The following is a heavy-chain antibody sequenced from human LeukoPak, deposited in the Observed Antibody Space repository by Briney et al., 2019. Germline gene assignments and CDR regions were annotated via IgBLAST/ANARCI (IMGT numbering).Heavy chain of an antibody. D-gene: IGHD5-18*01. CDR1: GLTFSDFW. CDR2: VKGDGRTT. V-gene: IGHV3-74*01. Sequence: GGSLRLSCAASGLTFSDFWMHWVRQPPGKGLVWVALVKGDGRTTIYADSVKGRFTISRDNAKNTLYLQMNSLRADDSGVYYCATGHSYGYDYWGQGVLVSVSS. J-gene: IGHJ4*02. CDR3: ATGHSYGYDY.